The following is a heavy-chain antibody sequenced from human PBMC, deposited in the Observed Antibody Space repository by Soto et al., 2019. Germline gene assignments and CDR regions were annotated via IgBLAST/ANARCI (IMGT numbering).Heavy chain of an antibody. Sequence: EVQLVESGGGLVQPGGSLRLSCAASGFTVSSNYMSWVRQAPGKGLEWVSVIYSGGSTYYADSVRGRFTISRDNSKNTLYLQMNSLRAEDTAVYYCARDPGRSYGPDWGQGTLVTVSS. J-gene: IGHJ4*02. CDR1: GFTVSSNY. CDR2: IYSGGST. D-gene: IGHD1-26*01. CDR3: ARDPGRSYGPD. V-gene: IGHV3-66*01.